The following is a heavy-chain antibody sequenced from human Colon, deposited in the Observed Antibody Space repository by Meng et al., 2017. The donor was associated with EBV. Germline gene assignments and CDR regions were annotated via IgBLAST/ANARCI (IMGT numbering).Heavy chain of an antibody. J-gene: IGHJ4*02. D-gene: IGHD6-19*01. CDR1: GGSVSSGGYY. CDR2: IYYSGST. V-gene: IGHV4-31*03. CDR3: ARVSSGWDYFDY. Sequence: QVRLQESGPGLVKPSKTLSLTCTVSGGSVSSGGYYWTWIRQHPGKGLEWFGHIYYSGSTFYNPSLKRRVIISIDTSKNQFSLNLRSVTAADTAVYYCARVSSGWDYFDYWGQGTLVTVSS.